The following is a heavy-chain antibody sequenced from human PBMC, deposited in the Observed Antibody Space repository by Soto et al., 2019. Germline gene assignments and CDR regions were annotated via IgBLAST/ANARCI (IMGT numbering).Heavy chain of an antibody. CDR3: ARSPDSSGYYPRWYYGMDV. CDR2: IYHSGST. D-gene: IGHD3-22*01. Sequence: QVQLQESGPGLVKPSGTLSLTCAVSGGSISSSNWWSWVRQPPGKGLEWIGEIYHSGSTNYNPSLKSRVTISVDKSKNQFSLKLSSVTAADTAVYYCARSPDSSGYYPRWYYGMDVWGQGTTVTVSS. J-gene: IGHJ6*02. V-gene: IGHV4-4*02. CDR1: GGSISSSNW.